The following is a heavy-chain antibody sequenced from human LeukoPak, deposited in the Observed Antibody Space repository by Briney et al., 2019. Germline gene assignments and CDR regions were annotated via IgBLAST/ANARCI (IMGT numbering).Heavy chain of an antibody. D-gene: IGHD3-22*01. Sequence: GSLRLSCAASGFTFSSYSMNWVRQAPGKGLEWVSSISSSSSYIYYADSVKGRFTISRDNAKNSLYLQMNSLRAEDTAVYYCARTPDSSGYFHWFDPWGQGTLVTVSS. CDR2: ISSSSSYI. CDR1: GFTFSSYS. J-gene: IGHJ5*02. V-gene: IGHV3-21*01. CDR3: ARTPDSSGYFHWFDP.